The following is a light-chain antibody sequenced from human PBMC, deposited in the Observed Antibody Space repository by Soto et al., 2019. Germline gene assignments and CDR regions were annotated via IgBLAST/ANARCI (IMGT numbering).Light chain of an antibody. Sequence: QLVLTQPASVSGSPGQSITISCTGTSSDVGGYNYVSWYQQHPGKAPKLMIYDVSNQPSGVSNRFSGSKSGNTASLTISGLQAEDEADYYCSSYTSSSTLVFGGGTKVTVL. CDR3: SSYTSSSTLV. J-gene: IGLJ2*01. CDR1: SSDVGGYNY. V-gene: IGLV2-14*01. CDR2: DVS.